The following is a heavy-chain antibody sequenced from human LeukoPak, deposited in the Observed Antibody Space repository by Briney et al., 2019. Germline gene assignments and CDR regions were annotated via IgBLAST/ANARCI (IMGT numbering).Heavy chain of an antibody. D-gene: IGHD6-13*01. CDR2: INPYNGNT. V-gene: IGHV1-18*04. CDR1: GYTFTGYY. CDR3: ARVAAADYFDY. Sequence: ASVKVSCKASGYTFTGYYMHWVRQAPGQGLEWMGWINPYNGNTNYVQKLQGRVTMTTETSTSTAYMELRSLRSDDTAVYYCARVAAADYFDYWGQGTLVTVSS. J-gene: IGHJ4*02.